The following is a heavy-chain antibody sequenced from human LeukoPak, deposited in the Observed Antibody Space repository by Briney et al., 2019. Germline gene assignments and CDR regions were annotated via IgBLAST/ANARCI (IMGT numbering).Heavy chain of an antibody. V-gene: IGHV1-18*01. J-gene: IGHJ4*02. CDR1: GYTFTSYG. CDR3: ARRGPAAGTGPIDY. D-gene: IGHD6-13*01. Sequence: ASVRVSCKASGYTFTSYGISWVRQAPGQGLEWMGWISAYNGNTDYAQKLQGRVTMTTDTSTSTAYMELRSLRSDDTAVYYCARRGPAAGTGPIDYWGQGTLVTVSS. CDR2: ISAYNGNT.